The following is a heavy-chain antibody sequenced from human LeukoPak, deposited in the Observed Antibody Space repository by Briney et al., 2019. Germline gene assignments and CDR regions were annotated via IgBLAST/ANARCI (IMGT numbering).Heavy chain of an antibody. CDR1: GFTFSSYA. D-gene: IGHD6-19*01. CDR3: ARDIGYRKSDAVAGITY. J-gene: IGHJ4*02. V-gene: IGHV3-30-3*01. Sequence: GGSLRLSCAASGFTFSSYAMHGVRQAPGKGLEWVAVISFVGSNKYYADSVKGGFTISRDNSKNTLYLQMNSLRAEDTAVYYCARDIGYRKSDAVAGITYWGQGTLVTVSS. CDR2: ISFVGSNK.